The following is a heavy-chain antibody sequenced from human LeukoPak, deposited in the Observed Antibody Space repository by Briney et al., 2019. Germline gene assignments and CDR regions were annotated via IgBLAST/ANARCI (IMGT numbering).Heavy chain of an antibody. CDR2: SKSQTDGGTT. D-gene: IGHD3-10*02. CDR1: GLIFTNAW. CDR3: TTLSYVGGY. J-gene: IGHJ4*02. V-gene: IGHV3-15*01. Sequence: KPGESLRLSCAASGLIFTNAWMSRVRQAPGKGLEWIGRSKSQTDGGTTDYAAPVKGRFTISRDDSKNTVYLQMNSLKTEDTAVYFCTTLSYVGGYWGQGTLVTVSS.